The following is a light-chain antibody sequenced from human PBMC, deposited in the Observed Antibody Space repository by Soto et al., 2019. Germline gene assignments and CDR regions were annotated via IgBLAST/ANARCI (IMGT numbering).Light chain of an antibody. V-gene: IGLV2-14*01. CDR2: DVS. Sequence: SVLTQPRSVSGSPGQSVTISCTRTSSDVANYKYVSWYQHHPGKAPKLMIYDVSNRPSGVSNRFSGSKSGYTASLTISGLLAEDEADYYCNSHTISNTRVFGTGTKVTV. CDR1: SSDVANYKY. J-gene: IGLJ1*01. CDR3: NSHTISNTRV.